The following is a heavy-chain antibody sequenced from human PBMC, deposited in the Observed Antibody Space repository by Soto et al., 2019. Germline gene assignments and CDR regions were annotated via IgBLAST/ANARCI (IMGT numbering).Heavy chain of an antibody. J-gene: IGHJ5*02. V-gene: IGHV4-59*01. CDR3: ARGRGGGLNCFDP. D-gene: IGHD2-15*01. CDR1: GGSISSYY. Sequence: SETLSLTCTVSGGSISSYYWSWIRQPPGKGLEWIGYIYYSGSTNYNPSLKSRVTISVDTSKNQFPLKLSSVTAADTAVYYCARGRGGGLNCFDPWGQGTLVTVSS. CDR2: IYYSGST.